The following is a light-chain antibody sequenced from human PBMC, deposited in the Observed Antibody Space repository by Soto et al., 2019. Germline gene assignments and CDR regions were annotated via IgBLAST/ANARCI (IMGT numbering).Light chain of an antibody. CDR2: KAS. Sequence: DIQMTQSPSTLSASVGDRGTITCRASQTISSWLAWYQQKPGKAPKLLIYKASSLESGVPSRFSGSGSGTEFTLTISSLRPDDFATYYCQQYNSYSTFGQGTRLEIK. CDR1: QTISSW. CDR3: QQYNSYST. V-gene: IGKV1-5*03. J-gene: IGKJ5*01.